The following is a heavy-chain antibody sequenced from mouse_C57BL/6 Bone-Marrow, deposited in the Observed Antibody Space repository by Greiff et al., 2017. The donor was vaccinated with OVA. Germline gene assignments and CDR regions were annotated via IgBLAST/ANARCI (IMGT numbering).Heavy chain of an antibody. J-gene: IGHJ1*03. CDR3: ARISWYFDV. V-gene: IGHV5-16*01. CDR2: INYDGSST. Sequence: EVMLVESEGGLVQPGRSMKLSCTASGFTFSDYYMAWVRQVPEKGLEWVANINYDGSSTYYLDSLKSRFIISRDNAKNILYLQMSSLKSEDTATYYCARISWYFDVWGTGTTVTVSS. CDR1: GFTFSDYY.